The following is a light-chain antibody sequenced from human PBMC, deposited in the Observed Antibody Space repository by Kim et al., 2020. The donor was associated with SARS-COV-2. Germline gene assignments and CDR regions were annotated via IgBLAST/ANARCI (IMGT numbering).Light chain of an antibody. CDR2: ENN. V-gene: IGLV6-57*04. J-gene: IGLJ3*02. Sequence: NFMLTQPHSVSESPGKTVTISCTRNSGSIGSNSVQWYQQRPGSAPTTVIYENNQRPSGVPDRFSGSIDSSSNSASLTISGLKTGDEADYYCQSYDSNNHRVFGGGTQLTVL. CDR1: SGSIGSNS. CDR3: QSYDSNNHRV.